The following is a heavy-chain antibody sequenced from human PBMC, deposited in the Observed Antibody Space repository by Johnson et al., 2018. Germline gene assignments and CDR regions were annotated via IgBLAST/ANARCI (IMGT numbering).Heavy chain of an antibody. V-gene: IGHV3-30*03. CDR1: GFTFSSSG. J-gene: IGHJ3*02. Sequence: QVQLVQSGGGVVQPGRSLRLSCAASGFTFSSSGMHWVRPDPGKGLEWVAVISNDASVKMYADSEKGRFTISRDNSKNTLYLQMNSLRPEDTAVYFCAREGYSSGRAGVFDIWGQGTIVTVSS. D-gene: IGHD6-19*01. CDR3: AREGYSSGRAGVFDI. CDR2: ISNDASVK.